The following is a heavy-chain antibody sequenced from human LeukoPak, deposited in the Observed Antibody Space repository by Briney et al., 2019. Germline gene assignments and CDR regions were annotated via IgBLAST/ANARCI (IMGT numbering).Heavy chain of an antibody. CDR1: GFTFSSYA. CDR2: VNGSGDTT. D-gene: IGHD6-19*01. V-gene: IGHV3-23*01. J-gene: IGHJ4*02. CDR3: ARTGSSGWGHFDY. Sequence: GGSLRLSCAASGFTFSSYAMSWVRQAPGKGLEWVSSVNGSGDTTYYADSVKGRFTISRDNSKSTLYMQMNSLGAEDTAVYYCARTGSSGWGHFDYWGQGTLVTVSS.